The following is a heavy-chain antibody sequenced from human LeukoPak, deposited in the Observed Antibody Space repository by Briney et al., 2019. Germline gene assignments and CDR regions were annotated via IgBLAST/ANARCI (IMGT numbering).Heavy chain of an antibody. Sequence: SVKVSCKASGGTFGSYAISWVRQAPGQGLEWMGRIIPILGIANYAQKFQGRVTITADKSTSTAYMELSSLRSEDTAVYYCARSLNYGDFLFDYRGQGTLVTVSS. V-gene: IGHV1-69*04. CDR1: GGTFGSYA. CDR2: IIPILGIA. D-gene: IGHD4-17*01. J-gene: IGHJ4*02. CDR3: ARSLNYGDFLFDY.